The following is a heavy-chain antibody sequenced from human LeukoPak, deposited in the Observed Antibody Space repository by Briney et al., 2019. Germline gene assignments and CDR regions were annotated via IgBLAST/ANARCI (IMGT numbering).Heavy chain of an antibody. CDR3: AREGSRIFYYFDY. CDR2: ISSSGSTI. J-gene: IGHJ4*02. V-gene: IGHV3-48*03. D-gene: IGHD3-10*01. Sequence: PGGSLRLSCAASGFTFSSYEMNWVRQAPGKGLEWVSYISSSGSTIYYADSVKGRFTISRDSAKNSLYLQMNSLRAEDTAVYYCAREGSRIFYYFDYWGQGTLVSVSS. CDR1: GFTFSSYE.